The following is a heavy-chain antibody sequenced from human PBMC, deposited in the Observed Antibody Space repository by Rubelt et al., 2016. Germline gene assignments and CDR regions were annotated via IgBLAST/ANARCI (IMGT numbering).Heavy chain of an antibody. CDR3: ARVYYDSSRGAFDI. J-gene: IGHJ3*02. CDR1: GGSFSGYY. CDR2: INHSGST. Sequence: QVQLQQWGAGLLKPSETLSLTCAVYGGSFSGYYWSWIRQPPGKGLAWIGEINHSGSTNYNPSLKSRVTISVDTSKNQFSLKLSSVTAADTAVYYCARVYYDSSRGAFDIWGQGTMVTVSS. D-gene: IGHD3-22*01. V-gene: IGHV4-34*01.